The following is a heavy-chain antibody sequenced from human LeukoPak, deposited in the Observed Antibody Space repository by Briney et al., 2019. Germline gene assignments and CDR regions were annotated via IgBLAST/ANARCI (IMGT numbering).Heavy chain of an antibody. CDR1: GFTFSSYS. CDR2: ISSSSSTI. D-gene: IGHD3-16*02. J-gene: IGHJ3*02. Sequence: HPGGSLRLSCAASGFTFSSYSMNWVRQAPGKGLEWVSYISSSSSTIYYADSVKGRFTISRDNAKNSLYLQMNSLRAEDTAVYYCAREFTYYDYVWGSYRKEDAFDIWGQGTMVTVSS. V-gene: IGHV3-48*04. CDR3: AREFTYYDYVWGSYRKEDAFDI.